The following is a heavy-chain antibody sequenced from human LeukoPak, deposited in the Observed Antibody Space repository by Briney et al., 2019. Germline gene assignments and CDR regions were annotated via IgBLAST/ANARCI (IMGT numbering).Heavy chain of an antibody. Sequence: GGPLRLPCAASGFTFRSYSMNWVRQAPGKGLEGVSSISSSSSYIYYADSVKGRFPISRDNAKNSLYLQMNSLRAEDTAVYYCARDAGDSIQNYYYYYGMDVWGQGTTVTVSS. CDR2: ISSSSSYI. J-gene: IGHJ6*02. D-gene: IGHD4-17*01. CDR1: GFTFRSYS. V-gene: IGHV3-21*01. CDR3: ARDAGDSIQNYYYYYGMDV.